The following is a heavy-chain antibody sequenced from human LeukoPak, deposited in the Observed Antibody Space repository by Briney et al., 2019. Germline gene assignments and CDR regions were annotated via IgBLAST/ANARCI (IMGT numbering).Heavy chain of an antibody. D-gene: IGHD3-16*02. CDR1: GYTFTGYY. Sequence: GASVKVSCKASGYTFTGYYMHWVRQAPGQGLEWMGWINPNSGGTNYAQKFQGRVTMTRDMSTSTVYMELSSLRSEDTAVYYCARVPNLSYYDYVWGGYRPFDYWGQGTLVTVSS. V-gene: IGHV1-2*02. CDR2: INPNSGGT. J-gene: IGHJ4*02. CDR3: ARVPNLSYYDYVWGGYRPFDY.